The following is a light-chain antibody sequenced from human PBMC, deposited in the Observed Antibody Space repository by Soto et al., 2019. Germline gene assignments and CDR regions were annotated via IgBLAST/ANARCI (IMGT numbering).Light chain of an antibody. CDR2: AAS. Sequence: DIQLTQSPTSLSASVGDRVTIACRASQFIDSYLNWYQQKTGKDPKLLIYAASSLQSGVSSRFSSSGSGTDFTLHINSLHPEDFATYYCQQSYSTTRTFGPGTRLALK. J-gene: IGKJ5*01. CDR1: QFIDSY. V-gene: IGKV1-39*01. CDR3: QQSYSTTRT.